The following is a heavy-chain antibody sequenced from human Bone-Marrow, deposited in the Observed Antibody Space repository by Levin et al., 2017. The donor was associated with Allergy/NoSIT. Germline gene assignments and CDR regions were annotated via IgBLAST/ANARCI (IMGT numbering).Heavy chain of an antibody. V-gene: IGHV4-59*08. Sequence: PSETLSLTCTVSGGSISSYYWSWIRQPPGKGLEWIGYIYYSGSTNYNPSLKSRVTISVDTSKNQFSLKLSSVTAADTAVYYCARLPTTGTTLRAFDIWGQGTMVTVSS. CDR2: IYYSGST. J-gene: IGHJ3*02. CDR3: ARLPTTGTTLRAFDI. D-gene: IGHD1-1*01. CDR1: GGSISSYY.